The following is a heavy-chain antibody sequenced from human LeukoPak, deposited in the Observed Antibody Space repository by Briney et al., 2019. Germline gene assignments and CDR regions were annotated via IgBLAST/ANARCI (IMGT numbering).Heavy chain of an antibody. V-gene: IGHV1-2*02. CDR3: ARGYYDSSDFEYFQH. CDR2: INSNSGGT. J-gene: IGHJ1*01. D-gene: IGHD3-22*01. Sequence: ASVKVSCKASGYTFTGYYMHWVRQAPGQGLEWMGWINSNSGGTNYAQKFQGRVTMTRDTSISTVYMELSRLRSDDTAVFFCARGYYDSSDFEYFQHWGQGTLVTVSS. CDR1: GYTFTGYY.